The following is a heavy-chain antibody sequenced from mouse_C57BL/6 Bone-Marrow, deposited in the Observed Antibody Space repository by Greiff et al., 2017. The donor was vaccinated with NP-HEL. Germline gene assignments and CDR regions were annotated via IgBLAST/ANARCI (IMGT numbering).Heavy chain of an antibody. Sequence: EVKLMESGGGLVKPGGSLKLSCAASGFTFSSYAMSWVRQTPEKRLEWVATISDGGSYTYYPDNVKGRFTISRDNAKNNLYLQMSHLKSEDTAMYYCARGFYWGQGTLVTVSA. CDR3: ARGFY. J-gene: IGHJ3*01. CDR2: ISDGGSYT. CDR1: GFTFSSYA. V-gene: IGHV5-4*03.